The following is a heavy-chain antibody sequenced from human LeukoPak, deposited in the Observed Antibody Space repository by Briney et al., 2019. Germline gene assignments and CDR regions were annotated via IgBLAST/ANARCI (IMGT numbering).Heavy chain of an antibody. Sequence: ASVKVSCKASGYTFTSYGISWVRQAPGQGLEWMGWISAYNGNTNYAQKLQGRVTMTTDTSTSTAYMELRGLRSDDTAVYYCARGDILTGNDAFDIWGQGTMVTVSS. CDR1: GYTFTSYG. D-gene: IGHD3-9*01. V-gene: IGHV1-18*01. J-gene: IGHJ3*02. CDR2: ISAYNGNT. CDR3: ARGDILTGNDAFDI.